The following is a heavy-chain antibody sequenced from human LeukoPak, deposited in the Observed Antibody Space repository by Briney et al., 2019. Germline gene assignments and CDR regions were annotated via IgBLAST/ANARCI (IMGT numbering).Heavy chain of an antibody. CDR2: INSDGSAT. D-gene: IGHD3-16*02. CDR3: ARGTAGYHSSYFDY. V-gene: IGHV3-74*01. CDR1: GFTFGSPW. J-gene: IGHJ4*02. Sequence: GGSLRFSCAASGFTFGSPWMHWVRQAPGKGLVWVSRINSDGSATAYADSVKGRFTISRDNAENTLYLQMNSLRAEDTAVYYCARGTAGYHSSYFDYWGQGTLVTVSS.